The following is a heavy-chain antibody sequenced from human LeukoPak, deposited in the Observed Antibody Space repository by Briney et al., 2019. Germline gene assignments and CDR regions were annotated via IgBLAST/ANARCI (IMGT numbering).Heavy chain of an antibody. CDR2: INHSGST. V-gene: IGHV4-34*01. J-gene: IGHJ3*02. D-gene: IGHD6-19*01. CDR1: GGSFSGYY. CDR3: ARGEAVDHAFDI. Sequence: SETLSLTCAVYGGSFSGYYWSWIRQPPGKGLEWIGEINHSGSTNNNPSLKSRVTISVDTSKNQFSLKLSSVTAADTAVYYCARGEAVDHAFDIWGQGTMVTVSS.